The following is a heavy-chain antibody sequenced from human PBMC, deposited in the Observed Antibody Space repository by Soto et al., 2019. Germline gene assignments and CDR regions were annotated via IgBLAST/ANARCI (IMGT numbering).Heavy chain of an antibody. Sequence: GSLRLSCAASGFTFSSYAMSWVRQAPGKGLVRVSRINSDGSSTSYADSVKGRSTISRDNAKNTLYLQMNSLRAEDTAVYYCAKEVYDFWSGYYMYYYGMDVWGQGTTVTVSS. J-gene: IGHJ6*02. V-gene: IGHV3-74*01. CDR1: GFTFSSYA. CDR3: AKEVYDFWSGYYMYYYGMDV. D-gene: IGHD3-3*01. CDR2: INSDGSST.